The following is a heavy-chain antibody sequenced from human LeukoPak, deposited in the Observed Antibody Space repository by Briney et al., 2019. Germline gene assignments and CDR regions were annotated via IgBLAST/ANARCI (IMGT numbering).Heavy chain of an antibody. Sequence: PGGSLRLSCAASGFTVSSNYMSWVRQAPGKGLEWVSVIYSGGSTYYADSVKGRFTISRDNSKNTLHLQMNSLRAEDTAVYYCARVDYPYYFDYWGQGTLVTVSS. J-gene: IGHJ4*02. CDR2: IYSGGST. CDR3: ARVDYPYYFDY. D-gene: IGHD4-11*01. V-gene: IGHV3-53*01. CDR1: GFTVSSNY.